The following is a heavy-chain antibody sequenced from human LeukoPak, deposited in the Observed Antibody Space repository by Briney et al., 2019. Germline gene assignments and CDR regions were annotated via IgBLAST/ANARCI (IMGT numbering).Heavy chain of an antibody. J-gene: IGHJ4*02. CDR2: IYSGGST. V-gene: IGHV3-66*01. CDR3: ARAPFADYFDY. CDR1: GFTVSSNY. Sequence: GGSLRLSCAASGFTVSSNYMSWVRQAPGKGLEWVSVIYSGGSTYYADSVKSRFTISRDNSKNTLYLQMNSLRAEDTAVYYCARAPFADYFDYWGQGTLVTVSS. D-gene: IGHD2/OR15-2a*01.